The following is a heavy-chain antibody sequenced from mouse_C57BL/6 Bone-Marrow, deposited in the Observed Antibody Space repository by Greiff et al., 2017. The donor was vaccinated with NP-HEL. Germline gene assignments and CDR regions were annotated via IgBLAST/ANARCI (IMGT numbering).Heavy chain of an antibody. J-gene: IGHJ4*01. CDR2: IDPENGDT. Sequence: VQLQQSGAELVRPGASVKLSCTASGFNIKDDYMHWVKQRPEQGLEWIGWIDPENGDTESASKFQGKATITSDTSSNTAYLQLSSLTSEDTAVYYCTLYYYGSNYYAMDYWGQGTSVTVSS. CDR1: GFNIKDDY. CDR3: TLYYYGSNYYAMDY. V-gene: IGHV14-4*01. D-gene: IGHD1-1*01.